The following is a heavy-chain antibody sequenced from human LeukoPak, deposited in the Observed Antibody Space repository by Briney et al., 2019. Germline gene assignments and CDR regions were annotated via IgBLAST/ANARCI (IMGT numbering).Heavy chain of an antibody. CDR1: GGTFSSYA. D-gene: IGHD2-21*01. J-gene: IGHJ4*02. CDR2: IIPILGIA. V-gene: IGHV1-69*04. CDR3: ARDGEHGY. Sequence: SVKVSCKASGGTFSSYAISWVRQAPGQWLEWMGRIIPILGIANYAQKFQGRVTITADKSTSTAYMELSSLRSEDTAVYYCARDGEHGYWGQGTLVTVSS.